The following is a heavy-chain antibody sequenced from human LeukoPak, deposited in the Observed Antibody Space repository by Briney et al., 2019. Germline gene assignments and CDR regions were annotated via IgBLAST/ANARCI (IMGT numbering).Heavy chain of an antibody. CDR1: GGSISSSSYY. CDR2: MYYSGST. CDR3: ARGILTGYSLYFDY. D-gene: IGHD3-9*01. Sequence: SETLSLTCTVSGGSISSSSYYWGWIRQPPGKGLEWIVSMYYSGSTYYNPSLKSRVTISVDTSKNQFSLKLSSVTAADTAVYYCARGILTGYSLYFDYWGQGTLVTVSS. J-gene: IGHJ4*02. V-gene: IGHV4-39*07.